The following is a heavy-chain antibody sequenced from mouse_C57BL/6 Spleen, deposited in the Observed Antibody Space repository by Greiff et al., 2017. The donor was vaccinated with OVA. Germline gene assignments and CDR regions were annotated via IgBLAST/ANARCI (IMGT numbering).Heavy chain of an antibody. V-gene: IGHV1-80*01. Sequence: LQQSGASVKISCKASGYAFSSYWMNWVKQRPGKGLEWIGQIYPGDGDTNYNGKFKGKATLTADKSSSTAYMQLSSLTSEDSAVYFCARSQFITTAGFAYWGQGTLVTVSA. D-gene: IGHD1-1*01. J-gene: IGHJ3*01. CDR1: GYAFSSYW. CDR3: ARSQFITTAGFAY. CDR2: IYPGDGDT.